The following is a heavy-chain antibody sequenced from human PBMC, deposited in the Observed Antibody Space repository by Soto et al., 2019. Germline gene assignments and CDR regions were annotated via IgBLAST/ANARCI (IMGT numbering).Heavy chain of an antibody. J-gene: IGHJ5*02. CDR2: IYPGDSDT. CDR1: GYSFTSYW. Sequence: GESLKISCKGSGYSFTSYWIGWVRQMPGKGLEWMGIIYPGDSDTRYSPSFQGQVTISADKSISTAYLQWSSLKASDTAMYYCERNKLGERYGYDWFDPWGQGTLVTVSS. V-gene: IGHV5-51*01. CDR3: ERNKLGERYGYDWFDP. D-gene: IGHD5-18*01.